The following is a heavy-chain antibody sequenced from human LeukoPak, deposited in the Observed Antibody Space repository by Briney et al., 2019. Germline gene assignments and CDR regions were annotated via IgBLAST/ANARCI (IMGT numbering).Heavy chain of an antibody. Sequence: ASVKVSCKASGYTFTSYYMHWVRQAPGQGLEWMGIINPSGGSTSYAQKFQGRVTMTRDTSTSTVYMELSSLRSEDTAVYYCAMEGDSSGYYVSSAAPDYWGQGTLVTVSS. CDR3: AMEGDSSGYYVSSAAPDY. CDR1: GYTFTSYY. CDR2: INPSGGST. V-gene: IGHV1-46*01. J-gene: IGHJ4*02. D-gene: IGHD3-22*01.